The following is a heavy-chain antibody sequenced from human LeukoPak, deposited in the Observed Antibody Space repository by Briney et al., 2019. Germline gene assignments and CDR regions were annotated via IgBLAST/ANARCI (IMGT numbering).Heavy chain of an antibody. CDR2: IYHSGST. V-gene: IGHV4-38-2*02. D-gene: IGHD2-21*01. J-gene: IGHJ2*01. CDR3: ARALYRQHIVVVNAKNYWYFDL. Sequence: SETLSLTCTVSGYSISSGYYWGWIRQPPGKGLEWIGSIYHSGSTYYNPSLKSRVTISVDTSKNQFSLKLSSVTAADTAVYYCARALYRQHIVVVNAKNYWYFDLWGRGTLVTVSS. CDR1: GYSISSGYY.